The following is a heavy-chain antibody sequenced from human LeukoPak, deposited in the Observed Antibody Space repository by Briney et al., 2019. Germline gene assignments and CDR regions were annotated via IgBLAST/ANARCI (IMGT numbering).Heavy chain of an antibody. CDR1: GGSISSSNW. V-gene: IGHV4-4*02. J-gene: IGHJ4*02. CDR3: VRVRFWETSRYFVKHFDY. CDR2: IYHSGST. Sequence: SGTLSLTCAVSGGSISSSNWWSWVRQPPGKGLEWIGAIYHSGSTNYNPSLKSRVTISVDKSKNQFSLKLSSVTAADTAACSCVRVRFWETSRYFVKHFDYWGQGPLVTVSS. D-gene: IGHD3-3*01.